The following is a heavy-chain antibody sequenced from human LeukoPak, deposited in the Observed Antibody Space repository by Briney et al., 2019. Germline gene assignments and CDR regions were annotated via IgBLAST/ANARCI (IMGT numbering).Heavy chain of an antibody. CDR1: AFTFSSYG. CDR3: AKDKYGGNREYYFDY. V-gene: IGHV3-30*18. D-gene: IGHD4-23*01. CDR2: ISYDGSNR. Sequence: PGGSLRLSCAASAFTFSSYGMHLVRQAPGKGLEWVAVISYDGSNRYYADSVKGRFTISRDNSKNTLYLQMNSLRAEDTAVYYCAKDKYGGNREYYFDYWGQGTLVTVSS. J-gene: IGHJ4*02.